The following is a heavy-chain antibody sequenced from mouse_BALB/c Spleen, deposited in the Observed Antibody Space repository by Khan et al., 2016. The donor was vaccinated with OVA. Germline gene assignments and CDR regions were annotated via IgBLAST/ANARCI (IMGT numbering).Heavy chain of an antibody. D-gene: IGHD2-10*01. CDR3: ARQPYYHYNIMDY. Sequence: VQLQESGPGLAAPSQSLSITCTISGFSLTIYGVHWVRQPPGKGLEWLAVIWSDGSTSYNSALKSRLTITKDNSQSQVFLKMNSLQTDGTAIYFCARQPYYHYNIMDYWGQGTSVTVSS. V-gene: IGHV2-6-1*01. CDR1: GFSLTIYG. CDR2: IWSDGST. J-gene: IGHJ4*01.